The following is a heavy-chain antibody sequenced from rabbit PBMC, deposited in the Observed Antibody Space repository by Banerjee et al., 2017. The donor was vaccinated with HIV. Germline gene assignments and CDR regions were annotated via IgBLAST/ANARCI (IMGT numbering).Heavy chain of an antibody. CDR3: ATTGYGVSTDYKL. CDR1: GIDFSSYYY. J-gene: IGHJ6*01. CDR2: ISTGDGST. V-gene: IGHV1S45*01. D-gene: IGHD8-1*01. Sequence: QQQLEESGGGLVKPGGTLTLTCKASGIDFSSYYYMCWVRQAPGKGLEWIGCISTGDGSTYYASWAKGRFTISKTSSTTVTLQVTSLTAADTATYFCATTGYGVSTDYKLWGPGTLVTVS.